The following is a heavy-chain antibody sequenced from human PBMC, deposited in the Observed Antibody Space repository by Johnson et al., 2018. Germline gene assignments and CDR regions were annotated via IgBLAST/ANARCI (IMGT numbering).Heavy chain of an antibody. CDR2: ISSDGSDK. CDR3: AKDSASYYYYMGV. Sequence: QVQLVESGGGVVQPGRSLRLSCAASGFTFSTYGMHWVRPAPGKGLEWVAVISSDGSDKSYADSVKGRFNLSRDNSKKPLYLQMNSLRAEDTAVFYCAKDSASYYYYMGVWGKGTTVTVSS. V-gene: IGHV3-30*18. D-gene: IGHD3-10*01. J-gene: IGHJ6*03. CDR1: GFTFSTYG.